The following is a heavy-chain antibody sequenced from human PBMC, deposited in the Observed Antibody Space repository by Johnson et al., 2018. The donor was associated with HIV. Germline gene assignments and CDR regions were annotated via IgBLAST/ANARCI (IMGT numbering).Heavy chain of an antibody. D-gene: IGHD3-3*01. CDR3: ARDFYYNFWTGFSRSDAFDI. Sequence: MQLVESGGGVVQPGRSLRLSCAASGFIFSNYAMHWVRQAPGKGLEWVSVINWNGGSTGYADSVKGRFTISRDNAKNSLYLQMNSLRAEDTAVYYCARDFYYNFWTGFSRSDAFDIWGQGTMVTVSS. CDR1: GFIFSNYA. J-gene: IGHJ3*02. CDR2: INWNGGST. V-gene: IGHV3-20*04.